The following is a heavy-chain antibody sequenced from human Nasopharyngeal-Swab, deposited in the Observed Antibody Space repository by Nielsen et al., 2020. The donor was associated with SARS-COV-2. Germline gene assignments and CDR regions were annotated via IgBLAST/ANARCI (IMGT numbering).Heavy chain of an antibody. V-gene: IGHV4-31*03. CDR1: GCSISSVFYS. D-gene: IGHD2-2*01. CDR2: IYYSGST. CDR3: AREVVPAAIPYYYYGMDV. J-gene: IGHJ6*01. Sequence: SETLSLTCTFSGCSISSVFYSWSWIRQHPVKGLEWIGYIYYSGSTYYNPSLKSRVTISVDTSKNQFSLKLSSVTAADTAVYYCAREVVPAAIPYYYYGMDVWGQGTTVTVSS.